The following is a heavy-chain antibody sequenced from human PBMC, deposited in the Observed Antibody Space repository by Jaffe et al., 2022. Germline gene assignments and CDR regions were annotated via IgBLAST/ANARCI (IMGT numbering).Heavy chain of an antibody. D-gene: IGHD3-16*01. CDR1: GGSISSYY. CDR2: IYYSGST. Sequence: QVQLQESGPGLVKPSETLSLTCTVSGGSISSYYWSWIRQPPGKGLEWIGYIYYSGSTNYNPSLKSRVTISVDTSKNQFSLKLSSVTAADTAVYYCAREFHGVHRFDYWGQGTLVTVSS. J-gene: IGHJ4*02. CDR3: AREFHGVHRFDY. V-gene: IGHV4-59*01.